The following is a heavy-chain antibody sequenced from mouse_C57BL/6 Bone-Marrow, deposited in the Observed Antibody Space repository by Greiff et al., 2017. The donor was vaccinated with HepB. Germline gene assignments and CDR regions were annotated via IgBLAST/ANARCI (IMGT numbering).Heavy chain of an antibody. CDR1: GYSFTGYY. V-gene: IGHV1-42*01. CDR3: AREAVITTVVPYFDY. Sequence: VQLQQSGPELVKPGASVKISCKASGYSFTGYYMNWVKQSPEKSLEWIGEINPSTGGTTYNQKFKAKATLTVDKSSSTAYMQLKSLTSEDSAVYYCAREAVITTVVPYFDYWGQGTTLTVSS. CDR2: INPSTGGT. D-gene: IGHD1-1*01. J-gene: IGHJ2*01.